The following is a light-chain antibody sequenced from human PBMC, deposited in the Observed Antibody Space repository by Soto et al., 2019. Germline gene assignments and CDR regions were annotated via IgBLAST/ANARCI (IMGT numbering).Light chain of an antibody. J-gene: IGKJ1*01. Sequence: IVLTQSPGTLSLSPGERATPSCRASQSVSSSYLAWSQQKPGQAPRLLIYGASSRATGIPDRFSGSGSGTDFTLTISRLEPEDFAVYFCHQYGSSPWTFGQGTKVDIK. CDR3: HQYGSSPWT. CDR1: QSVSSSY. V-gene: IGKV3-20*01. CDR2: GAS.